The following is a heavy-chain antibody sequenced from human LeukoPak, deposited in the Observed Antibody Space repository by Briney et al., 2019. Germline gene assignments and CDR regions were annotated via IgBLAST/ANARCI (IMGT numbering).Heavy chain of an antibody. CDR1: GGSFSGYY. D-gene: IGHD2-15*01. Sequence: PSETLSLTCAVYGGSFSGYYWSWIRQPPGKGLEWIGEINHSGSTNYNPSLKSRVTISVDTSKNQFSLKLSSVTAADTAVYYCARLGGGPTSGDAFDIWGQGTMVTVSS. V-gene: IGHV4-34*01. CDR3: ARLGGGPTSGDAFDI. J-gene: IGHJ3*02. CDR2: INHSGST.